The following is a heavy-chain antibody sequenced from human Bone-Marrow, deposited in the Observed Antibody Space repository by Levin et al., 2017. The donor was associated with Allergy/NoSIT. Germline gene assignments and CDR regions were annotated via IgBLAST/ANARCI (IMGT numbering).Heavy chain of an antibody. J-gene: IGHJ5*02. CDR1: GFTFDDYA. CDR2: INWKGNSM. Sequence: SLKISCAASGFTFDDYAMHWVRQVPGKGLEWVSSINWKGNSMDYADSVKGRFVISRDNARNSLYLQMNSLRPEDTALYYCARTEGFNYFDPWGQGAQVTVSS. V-gene: IGHV3-9*01. CDR3: ARTEGFNYFDP.